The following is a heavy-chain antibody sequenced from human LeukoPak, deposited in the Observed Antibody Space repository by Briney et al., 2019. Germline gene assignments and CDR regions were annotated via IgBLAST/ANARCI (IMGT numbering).Heavy chain of an antibody. CDR3: AGDPLYYYGSGSYTTP. CDR2: IYYSGST. D-gene: IGHD3-10*01. Sequence: PSETLSLTCTVSGGSISSYYWSWIRQPPGKGLEWIGYIYYSGSTNYNPSLRSRVTISVDTSKNQFSLKLSSVTAADTAVYYCAGDPLYYYGSGSYTTPWGQGTLVTVSS. J-gene: IGHJ5*02. CDR1: GGSISSYY. V-gene: IGHV4-59*01.